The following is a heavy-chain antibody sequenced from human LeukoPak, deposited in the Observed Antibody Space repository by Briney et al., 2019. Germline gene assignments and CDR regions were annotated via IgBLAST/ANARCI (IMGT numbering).Heavy chain of an antibody. J-gene: IGHJ6*03. CDR3: ARGGIPNWNDVLYYYYYMDV. CDR1: GYTFTGYY. Sequence: ASVKVSCKASGYTFTGYYMHWVRQAPGQGLEWMGWINPNSGGTNYAQKFQGRVTITRNTSISTAYMELSSLRSEDTAVYYCARGGIPNWNDVLYYYYYMDVWGKGTTVTVSS. V-gene: IGHV1-2*02. D-gene: IGHD1-1*01. CDR2: INPNSGGT.